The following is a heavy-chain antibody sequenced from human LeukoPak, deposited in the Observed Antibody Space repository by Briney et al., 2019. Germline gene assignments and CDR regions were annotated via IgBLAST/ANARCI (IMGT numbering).Heavy chain of an antibody. CDR1: GFTLRSHW. D-gene: IGHD6-19*01. V-gene: IGHV3-74*01. CDR3: ARGGSGWYLDY. Sequence: TGGSLRLSCAASGFTLRSHWMHWVRQVPGKGLVWVSRINNDGSSASYADAVKGRFTISRDNAKNTLYLQMDSLRAEDTAVYYCARGGSGWYLDYWGQGTLVTVSS. CDR2: INNDGSSA. J-gene: IGHJ4*02.